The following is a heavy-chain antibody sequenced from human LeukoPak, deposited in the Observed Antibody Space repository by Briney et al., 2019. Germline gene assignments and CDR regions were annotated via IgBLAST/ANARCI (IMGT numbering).Heavy chain of an antibody. CDR3: ARDKVSAAPGDY. D-gene: IGHD2-2*01. Sequence: GGSLRLSCVASGFTFSSYAMSWVRQAPGKGLEWVSSISSSSSYISYADSMRGRFTISRDNAKNSLYLQMNSLRAEDTAVYYCARDKVSAAPGDYWGQGTLVTVSS. J-gene: IGHJ4*02. V-gene: IGHV3-21*01. CDR2: ISSSSSYI. CDR1: GFTFSSYA.